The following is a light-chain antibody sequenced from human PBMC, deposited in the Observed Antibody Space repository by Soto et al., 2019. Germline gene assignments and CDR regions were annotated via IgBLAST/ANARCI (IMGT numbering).Light chain of an antibody. V-gene: IGKV3-20*01. CDR2: GAS. CDR3: QQYGSSPPKIT. Sequence: IVLTQSPGTLSLSPGDRATLSCGASQTVSGNYLAWYQQKPGQVPRLLIYGASNRATGIPDRFSGSGSGTDFTLTISRLEPEDFAVYYCQQYGSSPPKITFGQGTRLEIK. J-gene: IGKJ5*01. CDR1: QTVSGNY.